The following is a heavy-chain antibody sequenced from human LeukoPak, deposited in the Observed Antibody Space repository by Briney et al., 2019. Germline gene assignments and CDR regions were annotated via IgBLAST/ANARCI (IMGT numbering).Heavy chain of an antibody. CDR3: ARGFPYGIGWAFDY. J-gene: IGHJ4*02. V-gene: IGHV4-59*01. Sequence: PSETLSLTCTVSGGSISSYYWSWIRRPPGKGLEWIGYTTYSGSTNYNPSLKSRVTISVDTSKNQFSLKLNSVTAADTAVYSCARGFPYGIGWAFDYWGQGTLVTVS. CDR2: TTYSGST. CDR1: GGSISSYY. D-gene: IGHD6-19*01.